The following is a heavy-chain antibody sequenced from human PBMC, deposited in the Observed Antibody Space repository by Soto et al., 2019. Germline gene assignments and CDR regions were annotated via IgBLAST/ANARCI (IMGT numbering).Heavy chain of an antibody. Sequence: SEPLSLTCTVSGGSISSGDYYWSWIRQPPGKGLEWIGYIYYSGSTYYNPSLKSRVTISVDTSKNQFSLKLSSVTAADTAVYYCARVADCSGGRCYFSVDYWGQGTLVTVSS. CDR2: IYYSGST. CDR1: GGSISSGDYY. V-gene: IGHV4-30-4*01. CDR3: ARVADCSGGRCYFSVDY. D-gene: IGHD2-15*01. J-gene: IGHJ4*02.